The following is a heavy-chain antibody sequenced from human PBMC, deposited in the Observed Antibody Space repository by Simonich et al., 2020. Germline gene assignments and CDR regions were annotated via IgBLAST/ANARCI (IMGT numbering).Heavy chain of an antibody. CDR2: ISGSGGST. J-gene: IGHJ3*02. V-gene: IGHV3-23*01. D-gene: IGHD3-22*01. CDR3: AKDLGERITMIVVVIDAFDI. CDR1: GFTFSSYA. Sequence: GGGLVQPGGSLRLSCAASGFTFSSYAMSWVRQAPGKGLEWVSVISGSGGSTYYAVSGKGRFTISRNNSKNTLYLQMNSLRAEDTAVYYCAKDLGERITMIVVVIDAFDIWGQGTMVTVSS.